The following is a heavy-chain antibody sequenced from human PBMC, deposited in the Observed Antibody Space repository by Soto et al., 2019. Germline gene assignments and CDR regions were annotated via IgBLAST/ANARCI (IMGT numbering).Heavy chain of an antibody. CDR2: IYYSGTH. V-gene: IGHV4-59*01. CDR1: GGSISSYY. J-gene: IGHJ4*02. D-gene: IGHD5-12*01. CDR3: ARVQMATLYFDY. Sequence: QVQLQESGPGLVKPSETLSLTCTVSGGSISSYYWSWVRQPPGRGLEWMGYIYYSGTHKYNPSLKSRLTISVDTSKNQFSLKLNSVTAADTAVYYCARVQMATLYFDYWGQGALVTVSS.